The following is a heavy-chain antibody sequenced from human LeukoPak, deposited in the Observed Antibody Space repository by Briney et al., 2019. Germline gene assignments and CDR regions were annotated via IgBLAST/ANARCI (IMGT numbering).Heavy chain of an antibody. V-gene: IGHV3-9*01. J-gene: IGHJ4*02. Sequence: PGGSLRLSCAASGFTFDDYAMHWVRQAPGKGLEWVSGTSWNSGSIGYADSVKGRFTISRDNAKNSLYLQMNSLRAEDTALYYCAKGMGIAVAGSIDYWGQGTLVTVSS. CDR1: GFTFDDYA. CDR3: AKGMGIAVAGSIDY. D-gene: IGHD6-19*01. CDR2: TSWNSGSI.